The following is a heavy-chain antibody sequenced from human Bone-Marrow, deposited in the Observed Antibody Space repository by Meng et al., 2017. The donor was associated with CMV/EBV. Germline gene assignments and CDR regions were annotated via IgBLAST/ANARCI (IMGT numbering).Heavy chain of an antibody. V-gene: IGHV3-30*04. Sequence: GESLKISCAASGFTFGHYAIHWVRQAPGKGLEWVAVISFDGTNKYYADSVKGRFTISRDNSKNRLYLQMNSLTPEDTAVYYCAIPTDSSGWYSPFDYWGQGTLVTVSS. CDR3: AIPTDSSGWYSPFDY. CDR1: GFTFGHYA. CDR2: ISFDGTNK. D-gene: IGHD6-19*01. J-gene: IGHJ4*02.